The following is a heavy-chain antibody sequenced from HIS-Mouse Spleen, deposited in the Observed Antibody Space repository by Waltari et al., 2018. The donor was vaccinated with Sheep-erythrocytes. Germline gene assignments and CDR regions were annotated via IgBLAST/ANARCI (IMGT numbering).Heavy chain of an antibody. CDR1: GYTFTSYD. CDR3: ARGIAAAGTDWFDP. CDR2: FNPNSSKP. V-gene: IGHV1-8*01. J-gene: IGHJ5*02. Sequence: QVQLVQSGAEVKKPGASVKVSCKASGYTFTSYDINWVRQATGQGLEWMGWFNPNSSKPGYTQKFQGRVPMTTNTSISTAYMELSSLRSEDTAVYYCARGIAAAGTDWFDPWGQGTLVTVSS. D-gene: IGHD6-13*01.